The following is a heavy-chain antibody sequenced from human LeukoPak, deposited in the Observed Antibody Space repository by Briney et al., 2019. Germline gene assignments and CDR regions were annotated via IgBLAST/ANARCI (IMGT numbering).Heavy chain of an antibody. J-gene: IGHJ4*02. V-gene: IGHV1-69*13. CDR2: IIPIFGTA. CDR3: ARDPGYSRPSSYGYFDH. CDR1: GGTFSSYA. Sequence: GASVKVSCKASGGTFSSYAISWVRQAPGQGLEWMGGIIPIFGTANYAQKFQGRVTITADESTSTAYMELSSLRSEDTAVYYCARDPGYSRPSSYGYFDHWGQGTLATVSS. D-gene: IGHD1-26*01.